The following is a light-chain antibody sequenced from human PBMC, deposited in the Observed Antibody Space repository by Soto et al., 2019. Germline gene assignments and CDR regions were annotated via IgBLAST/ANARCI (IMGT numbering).Light chain of an antibody. J-gene: IGKJ5*01. CDR3: QQLNSYPIT. Sequence: DIQLTQSPSFLSASVGDRVTITCRARQGISSYLAWYQQKPGKGPKLLIYAAATLQSGVPSRFCGSGSGTEFTLTTSSLQPEDFATYHCQQLNSYPITFAQGTRLEIK. CDR1: QGISSY. V-gene: IGKV1-9*01. CDR2: AAA.